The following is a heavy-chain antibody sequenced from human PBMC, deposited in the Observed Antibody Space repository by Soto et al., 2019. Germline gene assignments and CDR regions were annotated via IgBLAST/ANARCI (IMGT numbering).Heavy chain of an antibody. Sequence: GASVKVSCKASGYTFTGYYMHWVRQAPGQGLEWMGWINPNSGGTNYAQKFQGWVTMTRDTSISTAYMELSRLRSDDTAVYYCARSPGGSSGWCDFDYWGQGALVTVSS. CDR1: GYTFTGYY. J-gene: IGHJ4*02. CDR3: ARSPGGSSGWCDFDY. V-gene: IGHV1-2*04. CDR2: INPNSGGT. D-gene: IGHD6-19*01.